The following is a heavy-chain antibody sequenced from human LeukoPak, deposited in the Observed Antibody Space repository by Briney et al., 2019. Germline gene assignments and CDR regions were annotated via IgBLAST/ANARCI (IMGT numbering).Heavy chain of an antibody. Sequence: PGGSLRLSCAASGFTFSNYWMHWVRQAPGKGLVWVSRTKSDGSNTTYADSVKGRFTISRDNAKNTLYLQMNSLRAEDTAVYYCASPSCSGGSCYSGIDYWGQGTPVTVSS. J-gene: IGHJ4*02. CDR2: TKSDGSNT. V-gene: IGHV3-74*01. D-gene: IGHD2-15*01. CDR1: GFTFSNYW. CDR3: ASPSCSGGSCYSGIDY.